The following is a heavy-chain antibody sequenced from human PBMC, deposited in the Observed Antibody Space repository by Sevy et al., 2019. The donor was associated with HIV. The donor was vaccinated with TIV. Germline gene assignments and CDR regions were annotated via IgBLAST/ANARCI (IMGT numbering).Heavy chain of an antibody. D-gene: IGHD5-12*01. Sequence: GGSLRLSSAASGFTFSSYSMNWVRQAPGKGLEWVSYISSSSTTIYYADSVKGRFTISRDNAKNSLYLQMNSLRDEDTAVYYCARGYTGYDVGPLDYWGQGTLVTVSS. CDR2: ISSSSTTI. V-gene: IGHV3-48*02. J-gene: IGHJ4*02. CDR1: GFTFSSYS. CDR3: ARGYTGYDVGPLDY.